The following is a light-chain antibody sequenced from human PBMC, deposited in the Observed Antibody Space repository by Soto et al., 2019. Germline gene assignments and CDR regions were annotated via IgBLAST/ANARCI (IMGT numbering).Light chain of an antibody. CDR3: QQYGSSPPNT. J-gene: IGKJ5*01. CDR2: GAS. V-gene: IGKV3-20*01. CDR1: QSVSSSY. Sequence: EIVLTQSPGTLSLSPGERATLSCRASQSVSSSYLAWYQQKPGQAPRLLIYGASSRATGIPDRFSGSGSGTDFTLTISRLETEDFAVYYWQQYGSSPPNTFGRGTRLEI.